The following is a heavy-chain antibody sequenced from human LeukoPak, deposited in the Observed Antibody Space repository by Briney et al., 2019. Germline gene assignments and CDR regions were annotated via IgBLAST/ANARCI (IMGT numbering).Heavy chain of an antibody. J-gene: IGHJ4*02. Sequence: SETLSLTCTVSGDSIATRSHYWAWIRHSPGKGLQCLGSLSYGGRTNSNPSLNSPVSISTDLSKNQFSLKLPSVTAADTAVYYCVRGTGKIDGYFDSWGQGTPVTVSS. CDR1: GDSIATRSHY. V-gene: IGHV4-39*07. D-gene: IGHD1-1*01. CDR3: VRGTGKIDGYFDS. CDR2: LSYGGRT.